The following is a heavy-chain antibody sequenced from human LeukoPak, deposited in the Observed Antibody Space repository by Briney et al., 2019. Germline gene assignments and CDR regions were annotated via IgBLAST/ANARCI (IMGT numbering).Heavy chain of an antibody. CDR1: GDSISSGSYY. V-gene: IGHV4-61*02. J-gene: IGHJ4*02. D-gene: IGHD3-22*01. CDR3: ARGVTYYYDSSGYLY. CDR2: IHTSGRT. Sequence: SETLCLTCTVSGDSISSGSYYWSWIRQPAGKGLEWIGRIHTSGRTNYNPSLKSRVTISADTSKNQFSLKLSSVTAADTAVYYCARGVTYYYDSSGYLYWGQGTLVTFCS.